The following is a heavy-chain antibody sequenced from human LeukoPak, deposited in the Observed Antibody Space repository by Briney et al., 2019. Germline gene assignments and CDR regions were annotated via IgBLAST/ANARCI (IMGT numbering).Heavy chain of an antibody. CDR1: GGSFSGYY. D-gene: IGHD3-22*01. CDR3: ARGNPRAYYYDSSGYYYPY. CDR2: INHSGST. V-gene: IGHV4-34*01. Sequence: PSETLSLTCAVYGGSFSGYYWSWIRQPPGKGLEWIGEINHSGSTNYNPSLKSRVTISVDTAKNQFSLKLSSVTAADTAVYYCARGNPRAYYYDSSGYYYPYWGQGTLVTVSS. J-gene: IGHJ4*02.